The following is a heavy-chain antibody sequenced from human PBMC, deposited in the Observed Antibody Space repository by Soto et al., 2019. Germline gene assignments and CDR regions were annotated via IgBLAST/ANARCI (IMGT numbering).Heavy chain of an antibody. Sequence: QVQLVQSGAEVKKPGSSVKVSCKVSGGTFSSYAIGWVRQAPGQGLEWMGGIIPITGTVNYAQKFQGRVTITADESTTTVYMELSSLRSEDTAVYYCAREYSSSAKYLYFDVWGRGTLVTGSS. J-gene: IGHJ2*01. CDR2: IIPITGTV. V-gene: IGHV1-69*01. CDR1: GGTFSSYA. CDR3: AREYSSSAKYLYFDV. D-gene: IGHD6-6*01.